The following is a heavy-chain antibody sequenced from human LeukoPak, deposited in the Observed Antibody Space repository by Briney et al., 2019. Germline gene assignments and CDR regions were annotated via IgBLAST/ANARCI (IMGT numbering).Heavy chain of an antibody. J-gene: IGHJ5*02. D-gene: IGHD1-26*01. CDR1: GYTFTGYY. Sequence: ASVKVSCKASGYTFTGYYMHWVRQAPGQGLEWMGWINPSSGGTNYAQKFQGRVTMTRDTSISTAYMELSRLRSDDTAVYYCAREGGSYFRWFDPWGQGTLVTVSS. V-gene: IGHV1-2*02. CDR3: AREGGSYFRWFDP. CDR2: INPSSGGT.